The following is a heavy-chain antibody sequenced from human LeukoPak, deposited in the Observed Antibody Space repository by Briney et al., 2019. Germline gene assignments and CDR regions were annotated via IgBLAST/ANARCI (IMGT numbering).Heavy chain of an antibody. J-gene: IGHJ3*02. V-gene: IGHV1-69*13. D-gene: IGHD3-22*01. CDR1: GGTFSSYA. Sequence: GASVKVSCKASGGTFSSYAISWVRQAPGQGLEWMGGIIPIFGTANYAQKFQGRVTITADESTSTAYMELSSLRSEDTAVYYCARGPPYYDSSGYSLGAFDIWGQGTMVTVSS. CDR2: IIPIFGTA. CDR3: ARGPPYYDSSGYSLGAFDI.